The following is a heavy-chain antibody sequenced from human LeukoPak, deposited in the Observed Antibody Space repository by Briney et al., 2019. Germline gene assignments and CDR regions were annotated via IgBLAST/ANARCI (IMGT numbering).Heavy chain of an antibody. J-gene: IGHJ5*02. V-gene: IGHV4-59*01. CDR1: GGSISSYN. D-gene: IGHD6-19*01. Sequence: KASETLSLTCTVSGGSISSYNWSWIRQPPGKGLEWIGCIYNSGNTNYNPSLKSRVSISVDTSKNRFSLKLSSVTAADTAVYYCARRIALAGTIWFDPWGQGTLVTVSS. CDR3: ARRIALAGTIWFDP. CDR2: IYNSGNT.